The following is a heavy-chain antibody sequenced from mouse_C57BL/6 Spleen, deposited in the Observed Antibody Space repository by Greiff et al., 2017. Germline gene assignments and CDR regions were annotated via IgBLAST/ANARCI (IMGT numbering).Heavy chain of an antibody. V-gene: IGHV1-80*01. CDR1: GYAFSSYW. D-gene: IGHD2-3*01. CDR3: ARSRGYYDYAMDY. J-gene: IGHJ4*01. CDR2: IYPGDGDT. Sequence: VQGVESGAELVKPGASVKISCKASGYAFSSYWMNWVKQRPGKGLEWIGQIYPGDGDTNYNGKFKGKATLTADKSSSTAYMQLSSLTSEDSAVYFCARSRGYYDYAMDYWGQGTSVTVSS.